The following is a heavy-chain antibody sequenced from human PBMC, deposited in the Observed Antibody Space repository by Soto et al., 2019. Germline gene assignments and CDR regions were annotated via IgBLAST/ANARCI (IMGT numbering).Heavy chain of an antibody. CDR2: MSYDGSNK. CDR1: GFTFSNYG. D-gene: IGHD1-7*01. Sequence: QVQLVESGGGVVQPGRSLRLSCAASGFTFSNYGMHWVRQAPGKGLEWVAVMSYDGSNKYYTDSVKGRFTISRDNSKNTLYLQMNSLRTEDTAVYYCVTPHLPYNRNYGYFDYWGQGTLVTVSS. V-gene: IGHV3-30*03. CDR3: VTPHLPYNRNYGYFDY. J-gene: IGHJ4*02.